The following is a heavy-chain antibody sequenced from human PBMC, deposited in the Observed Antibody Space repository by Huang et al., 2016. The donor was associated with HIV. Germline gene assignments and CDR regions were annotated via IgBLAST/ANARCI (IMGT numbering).Heavy chain of an antibody. CDR2: VNPSGGGA. V-gene: IGHV1-46*03. J-gene: IGHJ5*01. D-gene: IGHD6-13*01. CDR1: GFSILIYY. Sequence: QVQLVQSGAEVKKPGASVTISCKASGFSILIYYIHWVRQAPGQGLEWMRIVNPSGGGADYAQKFKGRVTMTRDTSTRTLYMELSSLRSEDTAVYYCAREGITPSGTEVSGFDFWGQGTPVSVSS. CDR3: AREGITPSGTEVSGFDF.